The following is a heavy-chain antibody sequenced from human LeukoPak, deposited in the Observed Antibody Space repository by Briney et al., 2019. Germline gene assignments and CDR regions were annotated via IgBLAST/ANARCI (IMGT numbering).Heavy chain of an antibody. J-gene: IGHJ6*02. Sequence: PGGSLRLSCAASGFTVSSNYMNWVRQAPGKGLEWVSVITSGGNTYYADSVKGRFTTSRDNSKNTLYVQMHRLRAEDTAIYYCARDLHYYVAMDVWGQGTTVTVSS. V-gene: IGHV3-53*01. D-gene: IGHD3-10*02. CDR2: ITSGGNT. CDR1: GFTVSSNY. CDR3: ARDLHYYVAMDV.